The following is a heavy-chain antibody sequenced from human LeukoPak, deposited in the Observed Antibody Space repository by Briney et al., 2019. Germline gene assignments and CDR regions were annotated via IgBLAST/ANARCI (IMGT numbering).Heavy chain of an antibody. D-gene: IGHD3-22*01. CDR2: IIPIFGTA. J-gene: IGHJ6*03. CDR1: GGTFSSYA. Sequence: SVKVSCKASGGTFSSYAISWVRQAPGQGLEWMGGIIPIFGTANYAQKFQGRVTITADESTSTAYMELSSLRSEDTAVYYCARAYYYDSSGYKPLYYYYYMDVWGKGTTVTISS. V-gene: IGHV1-69*13. CDR3: ARAYYYDSSGYKPLYYYYYMDV.